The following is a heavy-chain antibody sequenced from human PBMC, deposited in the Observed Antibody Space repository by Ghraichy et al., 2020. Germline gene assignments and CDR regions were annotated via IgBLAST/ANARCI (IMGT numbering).Heavy chain of an antibody. CDR1: GGSISSSSYY. V-gene: IGHV4-39*07. D-gene: IGHD4-17*01. J-gene: IGHJ4*02. CDR3: ARGGPTVTTADFDY. CDR2: IYYSGST. Sequence: SETLSLTCTVSGGSISSSSYYWGWIRQPPGKGLEWIGRIYYSGSTYYNPSLKSRVTISVDTSKNPFSLKLSSVTAADTAVYYCARGGPTVTTADFDYWGQGTLVTVSS.